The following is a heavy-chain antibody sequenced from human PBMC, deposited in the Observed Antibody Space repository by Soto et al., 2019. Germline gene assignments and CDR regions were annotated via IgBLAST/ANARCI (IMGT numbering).Heavy chain of an antibody. CDR1: GFTFSSYA. V-gene: IGHV3-30-3*01. CDR3: ARSAGRRGSDY. J-gene: IGHJ4*02. Sequence: PGGSLRLSCAASGFTFSSYAMHWFRQAPGKGLEWVAVISYDGSNKYYADSVKGRFTISRDNSKNTLYLQMNSLRAEDTAVYYCARSAGRRGSDYWGQGTLVTVSS. CDR2: ISYDGSNK. D-gene: IGHD1-1*01.